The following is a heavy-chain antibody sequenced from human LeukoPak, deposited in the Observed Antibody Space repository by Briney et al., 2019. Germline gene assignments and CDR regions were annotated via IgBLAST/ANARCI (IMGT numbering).Heavy chain of an antibody. Sequence: GGSLRLSCAASGFTFSSYSMNWVRQAPGKGLEWVSSISSSSSYIYYADSVKGRFTISRDNAKNSLYLQMNSLSAEDTAVYYCARESLPRYFDWLLPDYWGQGTLVTVSS. D-gene: IGHD3-9*01. CDR3: ARESLPRYFDWLLPDY. CDR1: GFTFSSYS. J-gene: IGHJ4*02. V-gene: IGHV3-21*01. CDR2: ISSSSSYI.